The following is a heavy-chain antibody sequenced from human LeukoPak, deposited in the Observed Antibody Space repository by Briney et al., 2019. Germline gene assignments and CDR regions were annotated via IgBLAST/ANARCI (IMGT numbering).Heavy chain of an antibody. J-gene: IGHJ5*02. CDR2: ISGSGGST. D-gene: IGHD6-13*01. Sequence: GGSLRLSCEASGFTFSSYAMAWVRPAPGKGLEWVSAISGSGGSTYYADSVKGRFTISRDNSKNTLYLQMNSLRAEDTAVYYCARSYSSSWPPNWFDPWGQGTLVTVSS. CDR1: GFTFSSYA. V-gene: IGHV3-23*01. CDR3: ARSYSSSWPPNWFDP.